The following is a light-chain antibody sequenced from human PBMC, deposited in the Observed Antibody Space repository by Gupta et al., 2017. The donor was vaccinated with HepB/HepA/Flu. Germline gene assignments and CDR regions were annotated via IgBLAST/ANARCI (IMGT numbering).Light chain of an antibody. Sequence: IVMTQSPATLSVSPGERATISCRASQSVSRNLAWYSQKPGQGPRPLAFCASTRATGVPARSRAIGSGTEFTLTINSLQSEDFAAYYWQQDYNSHTFGQGTQLDIK. CDR3: QQDYNSHT. CDR1: QSVSRN. J-gene: IGKJ5*01. CDR2: CAS. V-gene: IGKV3-15*01.